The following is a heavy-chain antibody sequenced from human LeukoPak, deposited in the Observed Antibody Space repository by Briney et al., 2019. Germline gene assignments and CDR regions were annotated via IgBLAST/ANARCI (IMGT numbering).Heavy chain of an antibody. Sequence: ASVKVSCKASGYTFTSYYMHWVRQAPGQGLEWMGIINPSGGSTSYAQKFQGRVTMTRDTSTSTVYMELSSLRSEDTAVYYCARAHCSGGSCYSLLSPVDDYWGQGTLVTVSS. CDR1: GYTFTSYY. CDR3: ARAHCSGGSCYSLLSPVDDY. V-gene: IGHV1-46*01. J-gene: IGHJ4*02. D-gene: IGHD2-15*01. CDR2: INPSGGST.